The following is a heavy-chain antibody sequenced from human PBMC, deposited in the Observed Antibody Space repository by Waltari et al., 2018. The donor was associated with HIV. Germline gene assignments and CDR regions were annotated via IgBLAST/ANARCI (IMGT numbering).Heavy chain of an antibody. CDR2: IYYSGST. CDR1: GGSISSYY. D-gene: IGHD3-22*01. V-gene: IGHV4-59*01. J-gene: IGHJ4*02. Sequence: QVQLQESGPGLVKPSETLSLTCTVPGGSISSYYWSWIRQPPGKGLEWVGYIYYSGSTNYNPSLKSRVTVSVDTSKNQFSLKLSSVTAADTAVYYCASGVGYDSSGYYYDYWGQGTLVTVSS. CDR3: ASGVGYDSSGYYYDY.